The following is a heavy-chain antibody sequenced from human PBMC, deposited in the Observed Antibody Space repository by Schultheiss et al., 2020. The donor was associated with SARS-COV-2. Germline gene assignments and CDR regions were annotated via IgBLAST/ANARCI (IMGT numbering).Heavy chain of an antibody. V-gene: IGHV3-48*03. CDR1: GFTFSSYA. CDR3: ARDSPTVTTYYYYGMDV. J-gene: IGHJ6*02. Sequence: GGSLRLSCAASGFTFSSYAMNWVRQAPGKGLEWVSYISSSGSTIYYADSVKGRFTISRDNAKNSLYLQMNSLRAEDTAVYYCARDSPTVTTYYYYGMDVWGQGTTVTVSS. D-gene: IGHD4-11*01. CDR2: ISSSGSTI.